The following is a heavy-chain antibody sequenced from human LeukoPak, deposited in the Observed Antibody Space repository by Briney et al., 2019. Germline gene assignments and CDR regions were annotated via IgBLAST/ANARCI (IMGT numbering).Heavy chain of an antibody. D-gene: IGHD1-14*01. J-gene: IGHJ4*02. CDR2: ISGSGGST. CDR3: ARNFNHFDY. Sequence: GGSLRLSCAASGFNIGGYAMSWVRQAPGKGLEWVSGISGSGGSTDYVDSVKGRFTISRDNSKNTLYLQMNSLRAEDTAVYYCARNFNHFDYWGQGTLVTVSS. V-gene: IGHV3-23*01. CDR1: GFNIGGYA.